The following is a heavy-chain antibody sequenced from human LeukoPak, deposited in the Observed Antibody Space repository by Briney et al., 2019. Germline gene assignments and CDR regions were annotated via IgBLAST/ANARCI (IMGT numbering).Heavy chain of an antibody. CDR2: INPKNGGT. J-gene: IGHJ6*03. V-gene: IGHV1-2*02. D-gene: IGHD2-2*01. CDR1: GYTFIDYY. Sequence: ASVKVSCKASGYTFIDYYVYWVRQAPGQGREWMGRINPKNGGTDYAQKFHGRVTMTRDTSINTVYMEVTRVTSDDTAVYYCARRYSTGWSNYYYYYHMDVWGKGTTVTVSS. CDR3: ARRYSTGWSNYYYYYHMDV.